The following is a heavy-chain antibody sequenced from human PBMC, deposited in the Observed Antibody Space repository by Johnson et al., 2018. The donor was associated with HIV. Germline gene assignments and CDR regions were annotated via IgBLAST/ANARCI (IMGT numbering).Heavy chain of an antibody. Sequence: QVQLVESGGGLVQPGRSLRLSCAASGFTFSSYGMHWVRQAPGKGLEWVAVISYDGSNKYYADSVKGRFTISRDNSKNTLYLQMNSLRAEDTAVYYCAKVRGDFWSGPIWGQGTMVTVSS. V-gene: IGHV3-30*18. CDR2: ISYDGSNK. CDR1: GFTFSSYG. J-gene: IGHJ3*02. D-gene: IGHD3-3*01. CDR3: AKVRGDFWSGPI.